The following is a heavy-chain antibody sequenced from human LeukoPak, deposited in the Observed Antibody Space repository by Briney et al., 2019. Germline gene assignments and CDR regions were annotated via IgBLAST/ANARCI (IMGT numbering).Heavy chain of an antibody. CDR3: ARETGGGSEGGYSGYPTLILNY. CDR1: GYTFTGYY. V-gene: IGHV1-2*02. D-gene: IGHD5-12*01. CDR2: INPNSGGT. Sequence: ASVKVSCKASGYTFTGYYMHWVRQAPGQGLEWMGWINPNSGGTNYAQKFQGRVTMTRDTSISTAYMELSRLRSDDTAVYYCARETGGGSEGGYSGYPTLILNYWGQGTLVTVSS. J-gene: IGHJ4*02.